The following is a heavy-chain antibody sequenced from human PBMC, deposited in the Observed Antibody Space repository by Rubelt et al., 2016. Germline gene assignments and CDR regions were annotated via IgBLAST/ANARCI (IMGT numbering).Heavy chain of an antibody. CDR3: ARGTRSLSLQCLDY. V-gene: IGHV4-31*03. CDR1: GGSISSGGYY. Sequence: VQLQESGPRLVKPSQTLSLTCTASGGSISSGGYYWSWIRPHLGKGLAWIVYFYYSGGTNYNPSLKMRVTISVDTSKNQFSLKLSSVTAADTAVYYCARGTRSLSLQCLDYWGQGTLVTVSS. CDR2: FYYSGGT. J-gene: IGHJ4*02. D-gene: IGHD5-24*01.